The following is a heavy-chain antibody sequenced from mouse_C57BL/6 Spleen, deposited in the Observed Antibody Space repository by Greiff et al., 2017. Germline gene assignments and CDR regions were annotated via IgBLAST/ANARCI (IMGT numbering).Heavy chain of an antibody. V-gene: IGHV1-80*01. J-gene: IGHJ4*01. D-gene: IGHD2-4*01. Sequence: QVHVKQSGAELVKPGASVKISCKASGYAFSSYWMNWVKQRPGKGLEWIGQIYPGDGDTNYNGKFKGKATLTADKSSSTAYMQLSSLTSEDSAVYFCARSRGYYDYDYAMDYWGQGTSVTVSS. CDR3: ARSRGYYDYDYAMDY. CDR2: IYPGDGDT. CDR1: GYAFSSYW.